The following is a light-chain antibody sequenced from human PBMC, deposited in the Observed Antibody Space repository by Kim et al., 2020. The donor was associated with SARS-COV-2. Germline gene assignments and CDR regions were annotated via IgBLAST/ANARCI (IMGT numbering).Light chain of an antibody. J-gene: IGKJ4*01. CDR1: QSVSRY. CDR3: QQRSNWPLT. CDR2: DAS. V-gene: IGKV3-11*01. Sequence: EIVLTQSPATLSLSPGERATLSCRASQSVSRYLAWYQQKPGQAPRLLIYDASNRATGIPTRFIGSGSGTDFTLTISSLEPEDFAVYYCQQRSNWPLTFGGGTKVDIK.